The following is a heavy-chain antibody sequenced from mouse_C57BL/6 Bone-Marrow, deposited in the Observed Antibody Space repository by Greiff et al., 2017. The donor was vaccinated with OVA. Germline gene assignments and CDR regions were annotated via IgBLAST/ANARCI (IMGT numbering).Heavy chain of an antibody. CDR2: IRNKANNHAT. CDR1: GFTFTDAW. J-gene: IGHJ3*01. V-gene: IGHV6-6*01. CDR3: TRGVYDGYYWFAY. D-gene: IGHD2-3*01. Sequence: EVKLVQSGGGLVQPGGSMKLSCAASGFTFTDAWMDWVRQSPEKGLEWVAEIRNKANNHATYYPESVKGRFTISRDDSKSSVYLQMNSLRAEDTGIYYCTRGVYDGYYWFAYWGQGTLVTVSA.